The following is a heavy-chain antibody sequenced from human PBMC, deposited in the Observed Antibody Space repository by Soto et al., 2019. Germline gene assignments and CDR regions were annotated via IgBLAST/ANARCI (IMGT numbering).Heavy chain of an antibody. CDR2: IIPIFGTA. Sequence: QVQLVQSGAEVKKPGSSVKVSCKASGGTFSSYAISWVRQAPGQGLEWMGGIIPIFGTANYAQKFQGRVTITADAATSTAYMELSSLRPEDTAVYYCAREGGYSYGPQHHFDYWGQGTLVTVSS. V-gene: IGHV1-69*12. CDR3: AREGGYSYGPQHHFDY. D-gene: IGHD5-18*01. CDR1: GGTFSSYA. J-gene: IGHJ4*02.